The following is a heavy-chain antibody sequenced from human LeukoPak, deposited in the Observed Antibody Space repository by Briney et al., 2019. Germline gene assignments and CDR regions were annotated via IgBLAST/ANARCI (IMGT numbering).Heavy chain of an antibody. J-gene: IGHJ4*02. V-gene: IGHV3-48*04. CDR1: GFDFSTYS. CDR3: ARVGRSGWTVDY. Sequence: GGSLRLSCAASGFDFSTYSIDWVRQAPGKGLEWVSYISSSSSNIYHADSVKGRSTISRDNAKNSLHLQMNSLRAEDTAVYYCARVGRSGWTVDYWGQGTLVTVSS. CDR2: ISSSSSNI. D-gene: IGHD6-19*01.